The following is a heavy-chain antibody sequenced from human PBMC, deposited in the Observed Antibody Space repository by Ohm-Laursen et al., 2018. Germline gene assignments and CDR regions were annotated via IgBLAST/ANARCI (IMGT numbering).Heavy chain of an antibody. D-gene: IGHD6-19*01. CDR1: GYTFTSYG. CDR2: ISAYNGNT. J-gene: IGHJ6*02. Sequence: ASVKVSCKASGYTFTSYGISWVRQAPGQGLEWMGWISAYNGNTNYAQKLQGRVTITADESTSTAYMELTRLRSDDTAVYYCARESEGSGWDYYYYGMAFWGQGTMVTVSS. V-gene: IGHV1-18*01. CDR3: ARESEGSGWDYYYYGMAF.